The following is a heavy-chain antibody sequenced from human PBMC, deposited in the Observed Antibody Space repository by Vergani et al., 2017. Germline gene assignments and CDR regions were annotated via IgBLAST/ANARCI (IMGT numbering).Heavy chain of an antibody. CDR1: GVSVTDYN. CDR3: ARGTRDTPSSLDY. V-gene: IGHV4-4*09. Sequence: QAQLQESGPGLVKPSETLSLTCHVFGVSVTDYNCNWIRQAPGKGLEWIGSLSTTGGATHASHHPSLKSRVSISVDTSKSQFSLRLTSVTAADSAIYYCARGTRDTPSSLDYWGQGTLVTVSS. D-gene: IGHD5-24*01. J-gene: IGHJ4*02. CDR2: LSTTGGA.